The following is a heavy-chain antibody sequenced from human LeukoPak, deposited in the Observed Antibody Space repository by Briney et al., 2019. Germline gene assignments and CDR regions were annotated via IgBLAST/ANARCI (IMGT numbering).Heavy chain of an antibody. Sequence: PSETLSLTCSVSGGSISTAYWSWIRQPPGKGLEWIGNIHYSGITNYNSSLKSRVSISLDTSKNQFSLKMISVSTADTAVYFCARGLSAVVYWGQGTLVTVSS. CDR1: GGSISTAY. CDR3: ARGLSAVVY. J-gene: IGHJ4*02. V-gene: IGHV4-59*01. D-gene: IGHD3-16*02. CDR2: IHYSGIT.